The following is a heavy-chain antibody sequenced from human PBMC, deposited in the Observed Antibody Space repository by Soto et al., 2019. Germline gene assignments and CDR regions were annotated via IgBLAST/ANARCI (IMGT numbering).Heavy chain of an antibody. CDR3: ARRYTAMVLGYYYYGMDV. D-gene: IGHD5-18*01. J-gene: IGHJ6*02. Sequence: QVQLQQWGAGLLKPSETLSLTCAVYGGSFSGYYWSWIRQPPGKGLEWIGEINHSGSTNYNPSLTSRVTISVDTSKNQFSLKLSSVTDADTAVYYCARRYTAMVLGYYYYGMDVWGQGTTVTVSS. V-gene: IGHV4-34*01. CDR2: INHSGST. CDR1: GGSFSGYY.